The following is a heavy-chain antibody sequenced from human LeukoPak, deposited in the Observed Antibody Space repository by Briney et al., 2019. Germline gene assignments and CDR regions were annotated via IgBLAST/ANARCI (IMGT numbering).Heavy chain of an antibody. CDR1: GYTFTGYY. J-gene: IGHJ5*01. V-gene: IGHV1-2*02. CDR2: INPNSGGT. CDR3: ARARMVGATNHGSNNWFDS. Sequence: GASVKVSCKASGYTFTGYYMHWVRQAPGQGLEWMGWINPNSGGTNYAQKFQGRVTMTRDTSINTAYMELSRLRSDDTAVYYCARARMVGATNHGSNNWFDSWGQGTLVTVSS. D-gene: IGHD1-26*01.